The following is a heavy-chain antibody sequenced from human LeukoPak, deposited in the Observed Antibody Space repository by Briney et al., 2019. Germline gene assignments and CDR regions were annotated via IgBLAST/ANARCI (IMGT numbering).Heavy chain of an antibody. CDR1: GGSFSGYY. J-gene: IGHJ5*01. V-gene: IGHV4-34*01. Sequence: SETLSLTCAVYGGSFSGYYWSWIRQPPGKGLEWIGDINHSGSTNYNPSLKSRVTISVDTSKNQFSLKLSSVTAADTAVYYCARGRSYYTNGVCYSGWFDPWGQRTLVTVS. D-gene: IGHD2-8*01. CDR2: INHSGST. CDR3: ARGRSYYTNGVCYSGWFDP.